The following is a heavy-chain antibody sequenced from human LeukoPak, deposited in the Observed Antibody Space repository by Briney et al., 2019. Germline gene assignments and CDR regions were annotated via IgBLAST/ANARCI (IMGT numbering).Heavy chain of an antibody. J-gene: IGHJ4*02. CDR3: ARDPEWASVVVPAAIDY. Sequence: GGSLRLSCAASGFTFSSYSMNWVRQAPGKGLEWVSSISSSSSYIYYADSVKGRFTISRDNAKNSLYLQMNSLRAEDTAVYYCARDPEWASVVVPAAIDYWAREPWSPSPQ. V-gene: IGHV3-21*01. CDR1: GFTFSSYS. D-gene: IGHD2-2*01. CDR2: ISSSSSYI.